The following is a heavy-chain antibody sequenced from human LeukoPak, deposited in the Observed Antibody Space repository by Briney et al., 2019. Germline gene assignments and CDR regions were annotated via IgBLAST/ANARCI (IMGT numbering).Heavy chain of an antibody. V-gene: IGHV3-23*01. D-gene: IGHD2-15*01. Sequence: GGSLRLFCAASGFTFSSYAMSWVRQAPGKGLEWVSAIGGSGGSTYYADSVMGRFNISRDNYQNMLVLQMNSLRAEDTAVYYCARCQAEGGSCWFDPWGQGTLVTVSS. CDR2: IGGSGGST. CDR3: ARCQAEGGSCWFDP. J-gene: IGHJ5*02. CDR1: GFTFSSYA.